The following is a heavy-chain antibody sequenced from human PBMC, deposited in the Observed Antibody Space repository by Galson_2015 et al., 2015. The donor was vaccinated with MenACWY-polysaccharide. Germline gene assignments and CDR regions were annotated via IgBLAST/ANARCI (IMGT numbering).Heavy chain of an antibody. D-gene: IGHD1-26*01. CDR1: GFTSSNYH. J-gene: IGHJ4*02. V-gene: IGHV3-48*02. CDR2: ISPSSGTI. CDR3: ARSGSHDY. Sequence: SLRLSCAASGFTSSNYHMNWVRQAPGQGLEWVSYISPSSGTIFYADSVKGRFTISRDNAENSLYLQMNRLRDEDTAVYYCARSGSHDYWGQGTLVTVSS.